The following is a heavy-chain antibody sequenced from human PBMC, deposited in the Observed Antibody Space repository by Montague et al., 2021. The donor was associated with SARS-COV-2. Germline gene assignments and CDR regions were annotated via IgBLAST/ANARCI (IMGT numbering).Heavy chain of an antibody. Sequence: SLRLSCAASGFTFSSYDMRWVRQATGKGLEWVSAIGTAGDPYYPGSVKGRFTISRENAKNSLYLQMNSLRAGDTAVYYCARGRLDSSGYYFDYWGQGTLVTVSS. CDR1: GFTFSSYD. D-gene: IGHD3-22*01. CDR2: IGTAGDP. CDR3: ARGRLDSSGYYFDY. V-gene: IGHV3-13*05. J-gene: IGHJ4*02.